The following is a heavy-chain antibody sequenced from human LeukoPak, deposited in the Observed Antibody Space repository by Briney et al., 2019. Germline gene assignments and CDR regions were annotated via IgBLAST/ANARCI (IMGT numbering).Heavy chain of an antibody. D-gene: IGHD2-15*01. J-gene: IGHJ4*02. CDR2: IYYSGST. CDR1: GDSISSYY. CDR3: ASLHRYCSSGSCLYFDY. Sequence: SETLSLTCTVSGDSISSYYWSWIRQPPGKGLEWIGYIYYSGSTNYNPSLKSRVTISVDTSKNQFSLKLSSVTAADTAVYYCASLHRYCSSGSCLYFDYWGQGTLVTVSS. V-gene: IGHV4-59*08.